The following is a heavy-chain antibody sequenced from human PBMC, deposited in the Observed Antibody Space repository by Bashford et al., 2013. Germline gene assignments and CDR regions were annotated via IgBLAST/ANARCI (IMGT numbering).Heavy chain of an antibody. V-gene: IGHV3-7*01. J-gene: IGHJ4*02. D-gene: IGHD3-16*02. CDR2: INQDGRRK. CDR3: AKASTSIMNTFGGVVAPFDY. Sequence: VRQAPGKGLEWVANINQDGRRKYYVDSVRGQFTISRDNAKNSVYLQMNVLRVDDTAVFYCAKASTSIMNTFGGVVAPFDYWGQGTLVTVSS.